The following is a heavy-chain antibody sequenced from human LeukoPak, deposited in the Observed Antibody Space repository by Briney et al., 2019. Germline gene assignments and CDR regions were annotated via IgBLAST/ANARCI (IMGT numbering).Heavy chain of an antibody. CDR3: AKGSDILTSVDP. Sequence: PGGSLRLSCAASGFIFSSYAMSWARQAPGKGLEWVSAISGSGYTTYYADSVKGRFTTSRDNSKNTLYLQMNSLRAEDAAVYYCAKGSDILTSVDPWGQGTLVTVSS. V-gene: IGHV3-23*01. J-gene: IGHJ5*02. CDR1: GFIFSSYA. D-gene: IGHD3-9*01. CDR2: ISGSGYTT.